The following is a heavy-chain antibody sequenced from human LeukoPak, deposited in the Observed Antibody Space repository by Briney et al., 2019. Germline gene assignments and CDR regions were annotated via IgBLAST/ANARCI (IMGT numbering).Heavy chain of an antibody. CDR2: MNPNSGNT. D-gene: IGHD3-3*01. J-gene: IGHJ4*02. V-gene: IGHV1-8*03. CDR3: ARSRYDFWSGYLY. Sequence: GASVKVSCKASGYTFTSYDINWVRQATGQGLEWMGWMNPNSGNTGYAQKFQGRVTITRNTSISTAYMELSSLRSEDTAVYYCARSRYDFWSGYLYWGQGTLVTVSS. CDR1: GYTFTSYD.